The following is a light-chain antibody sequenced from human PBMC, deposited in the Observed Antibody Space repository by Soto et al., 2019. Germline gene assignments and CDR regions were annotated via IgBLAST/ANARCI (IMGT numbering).Light chain of an antibody. CDR2: GAS. Sequence: EFVLTQSPGTLSLSPGERATLSCRASESVSNNLAWYQQKAGQAPRLLIYGASTRATGIPARFSGSGSGTEFTLTISSLQSEDFAVYYCQQYSIWRTFGQGTKVDIK. V-gene: IGKV3-15*01. J-gene: IGKJ1*01. CDR1: ESVSNN. CDR3: QQYSIWRT.